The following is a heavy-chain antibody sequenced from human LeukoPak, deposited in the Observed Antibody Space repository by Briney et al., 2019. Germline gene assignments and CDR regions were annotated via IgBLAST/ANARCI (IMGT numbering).Heavy chain of an antibody. J-gene: IGHJ4*02. CDR1: GFTFSTYA. V-gene: IGHV3-23*01. D-gene: IGHD3-10*01. CDR3: AKWGSGSYYKGSFDY. Sequence: GGSLRLSCAASGFTFSTYAMSWVRQAPGKGLEWVSVISGSGGSTYNADSVKGRFTISRDNSKNTLYLQMNSLRAEDTAVYYCAKWGSGSYYKGSFDYWGQGTLVTVSS. CDR2: ISGSGGST.